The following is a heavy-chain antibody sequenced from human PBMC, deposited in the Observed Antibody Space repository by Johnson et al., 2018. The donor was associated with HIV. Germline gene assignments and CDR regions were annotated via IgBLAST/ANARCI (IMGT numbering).Heavy chain of an antibody. CDR3: ARRVGVFRISHVAFDI. Sequence: QVQLVESGGGVVQPGGSLRLSCVASGFTFSDHAMHWVRQAPGKGLEWVAVISYDETNKFSADSVQGRLHISRANSKNTLYLKRNSLRADETAMYYCARRVGVFRISHVAFDIWGQGTMVAVSS. J-gene: IGHJ3*02. CDR2: ISYDETNK. CDR1: GFTFSDHA. V-gene: IGHV3-30*04. D-gene: IGHD3-10*01.